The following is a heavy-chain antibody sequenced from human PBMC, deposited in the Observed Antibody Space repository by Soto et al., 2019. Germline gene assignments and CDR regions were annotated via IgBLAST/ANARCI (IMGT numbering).Heavy chain of an antibody. CDR2: ISSSSYI. Sequence: PGGSLRLSCAASGFTFSSYSMNWVRQAPGKWLEWVSSISSSSYIYYADSVKGRFTISRDNAKNSLYLQMNSLRAEDTAVYYCALAEGSSWAYYYYYSMDVWGQGTTVTVSS. V-gene: IGHV3-21*01. CDR3: ALAEGSSWAYYYYYSMDV. CDR1: GFTFSSYS. D-gene: IGHD6-13*01. J-gene: IGHJ6*02.